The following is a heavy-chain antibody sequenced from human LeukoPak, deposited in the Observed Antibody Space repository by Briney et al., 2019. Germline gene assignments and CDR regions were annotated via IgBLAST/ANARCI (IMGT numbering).Heavy chain of an antibody. CDR1: GFTFSSFW. D-gene: IGHD3-3*01. J-gene: IGHJ5*02. Sequence: GGSLRLSCATSGFTFSSFWMSWVRQAPGKGLEWVANIKHDGSEKHYVDAVRGRFTISRDNAKNSLYLQMSSLRAEDTAVYYCAREAYDFWSGYSSWGQGTLVTVSS. V-gene: IGHV3-7*01. CDR2: IKHDGSEK. CDR3: AREAYDFWSGYSS.